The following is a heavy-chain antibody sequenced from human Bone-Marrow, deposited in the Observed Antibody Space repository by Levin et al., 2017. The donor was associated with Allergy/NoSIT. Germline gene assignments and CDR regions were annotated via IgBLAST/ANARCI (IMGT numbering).Heavy chain of an antibody. J-gene: IGHJ1*01. CDR2: IYYSGST. V-gene: IGHV4-59*01. CDR3: ARSGYYDSSGYPEYFQH. Sequence: SETLSLTCTVSGGSISSYYWSWIRQPPGKGLEWIGYIYYSGSTNYNPSLKSRVTISVDTSKNQFSLKLSSVTAADTAVYYCARSGYYDSSGYPEYFQHWGQGTLVTVSS. CDR1: GGSISSYY. D-gene: IGHD3-22*01.